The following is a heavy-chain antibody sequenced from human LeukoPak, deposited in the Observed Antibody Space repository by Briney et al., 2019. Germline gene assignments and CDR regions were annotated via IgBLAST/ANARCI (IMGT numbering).Heavy chain of an antibody. CDR1: GFTFSDHY. D-gene: IGHD2-8*01. V-gene: IGHV3-7*01. J-gene: IGHJ4*02. CDR3: ARDLMGYYFDY. CDR2: IKQDGSEK. Sequence: GGSLRLSCAASGFTFSDHYMDWVRQAPGKGLEWVANIKQDGSEKYYVDSVKGRFTISRDNAKNSLYLQMNSLRAEDTAVYYCARDLMGYYFDYWGQGTLVTVSS.